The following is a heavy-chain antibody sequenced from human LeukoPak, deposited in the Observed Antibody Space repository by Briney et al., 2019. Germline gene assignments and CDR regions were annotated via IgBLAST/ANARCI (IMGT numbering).Heavy chain of an antibody. J-gene: IGHJ4*02. Sequence: GGSLRLSCAASGFTFSSYAMHWVRQAPGKGLEWVAVISYDGSNKYYADSVKGRFTISRDNSKNTLYLQMNSLRAEDTAVYYCARDSGIAARRGGFDYCGQGTLVTVSS. V-gene: IGHV3-30*04. CDR3: ARDSGIAARRGGFDY. D-gene: IGHD6-6*01. CDR2: ISYDGSNK. CDR1: GFTFSSYA.